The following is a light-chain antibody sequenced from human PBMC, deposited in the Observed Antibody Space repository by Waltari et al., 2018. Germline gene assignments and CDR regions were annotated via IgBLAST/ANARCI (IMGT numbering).Light chain of an antibody. CDR1: SSDFGTYNL. V-gene: IGLV2-23*01. Sequence: QSALTQPASVSGSPGQSITISCPGSSSDFGTYNLFSWYQQYPGKAPKVMIYEGSKRPSGVSSRFSASKSGNTASLTISVLQAEDEADYYCCSYALRSVVFGGGTKVTVL. CDR2: EGS. J-gene: IGLJ2*01. CDR3: CSYALRSVV.